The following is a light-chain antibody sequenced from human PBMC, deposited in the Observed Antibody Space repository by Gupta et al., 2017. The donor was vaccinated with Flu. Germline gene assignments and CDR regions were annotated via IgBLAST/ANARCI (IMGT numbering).Light chain of an antibody. V-gene: IGKV1-33*01. CDR2: NAS. CDR3: QQGDSLPLT. Sequence: DIQMTQSPSSLPASVGDRITITRQASHEINNYLDWYQQKPGKAPKLLIYNASKVETGVPSRFSGSGSGTDFTFAISSRQPEDVAAYYCQQGDSLPLTFGGGTKVEIK. CDR1: HEINNY. J-gene: IGKJ4*01.